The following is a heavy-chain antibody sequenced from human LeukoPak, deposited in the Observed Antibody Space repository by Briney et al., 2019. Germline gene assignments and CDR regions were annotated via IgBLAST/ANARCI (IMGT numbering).Heavy chain of an antibody. J-gene: IGHJ4*02. Sequence: PGGSLRLSCAASGFTFDDYAMHWVRQAPGKGLEWVSGISWNSGSIGYADSVKGRFTISRDNAKNSLYLQMNSLRAEDTALYYCAKDYTHYYDSSGYCDYWGQGTLVTVSS. V-gene: IGHV3-9*01. CDR2: ISWNSGSI. CDR1: GFTFDDYA. D-gene: IGHD3-22*01. CDR3: AKDYTHYYDSSGYCDY.